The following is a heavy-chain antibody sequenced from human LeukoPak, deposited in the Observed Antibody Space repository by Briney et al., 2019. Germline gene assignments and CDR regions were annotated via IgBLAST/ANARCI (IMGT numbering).Heavy chain of an antibody. J-gene: IGHJ5*02. Sequence: ASVKVSCKASGYTFTGYYMHWVRQAPGQGLEWMGWINPNSGGTNYAQKFQGRVTMTRDTSISTAYMELSRLRSDDTAVYYCARVRPGGAVTNSPRGWFDPWGQGTLVTVSS. D-gene: IGHD2/OR15-2a*01. CDR2: INPNSGGT. V-gene: IGHV1-2*02. CDR3: ARVRPGGAVTNSPRGWFDP. CDR1: GYTFTGYY.